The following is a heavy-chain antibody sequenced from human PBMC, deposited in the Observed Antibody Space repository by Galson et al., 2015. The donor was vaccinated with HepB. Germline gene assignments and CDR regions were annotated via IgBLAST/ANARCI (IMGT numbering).Heavy chain of an antibody. J-gene: IGHJ4*02. D-gene: IGHD3-3*01. Sequence: SLRLSCAASGFTFSNYGMHWVRQAPGKGLEWVAIIWYDGSNKYYADSVKGRFTISRDNSKNTLYLQMNSLRAEDTAVYYCAKDWSGRSYYYFDYWGQGALVTVSS. CDR1: GFTFSNYG. CDR2: IWYDGSNK. CDR3: AKDWSGRSYYYFDY. V-gene: IGHV3-33*06.